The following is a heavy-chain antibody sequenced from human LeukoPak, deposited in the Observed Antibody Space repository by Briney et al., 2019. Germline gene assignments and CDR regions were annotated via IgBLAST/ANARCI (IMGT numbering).Heavy chain of an antibody. CDR2: NYSGGDT. CDR1: GFPVRSKP. CDR3: ARGSCSNIRCHDAFDI. D-gene: IGHD2-2*01. J-gene: IGHJ3*02. Sequence: GFLVPSLHVPGFPVRSKPLSRVRPAPGKGPEGGSINYSGGDTYYTDSVKGRFSVSRDNSKNTLYLQMNSLRVDDTAVYYCARGSCSNIRCHDAFDIWGQGTMVTVSS. V-gene: IGHV3-53*01.